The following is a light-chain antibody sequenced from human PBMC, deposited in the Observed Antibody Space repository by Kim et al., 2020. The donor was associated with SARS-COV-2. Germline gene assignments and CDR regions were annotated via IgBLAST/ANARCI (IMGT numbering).Light chain of an antibody. Sequence: SPGESATLSCRASQSVGDTYLAWYQQKPGQAPRLLIYGASSRATGIPDRFSGSGSGTDFTLTISRVEPEDFAVYYCQQYDSSPHTFGHGTKVDIK. J-gene: IGKJ1*01. CDR3: QQYDSSPHT. V-gene: IGKV3-20*01. CDR1: QSVGDTY. CDR2: GAS.